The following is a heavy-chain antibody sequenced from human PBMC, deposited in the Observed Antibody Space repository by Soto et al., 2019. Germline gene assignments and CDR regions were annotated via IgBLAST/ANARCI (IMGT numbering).Heavy chain of an antibody. V-gene: IGHV4-59*01. Sequence: PSETLSLTCTVSGGSISSYYWSWIRQPPGKGLEWIGYIYYSGSTNYNPSLKSRVTISVDTSKNQFSLKLSSVTAADTAVYYCARTYSSSYYYYGMDVWGQGTTVTVSS. D-gene: IGHD6-6*01. CDR2: IYYSGST. J-gene: IGHJ6*02. CDR3: ARTYSSSYYYYGMDV. CDR1: GGSISSYY.